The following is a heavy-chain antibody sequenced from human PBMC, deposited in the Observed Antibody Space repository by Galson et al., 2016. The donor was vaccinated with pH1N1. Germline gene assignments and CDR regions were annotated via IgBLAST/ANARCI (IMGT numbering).Heavy chain of an antibody. CDR2: INSKTGRT. V-gene: IGHV1-2*06. D-gene: IGHD1-26*01. Sequence: SVKVSCKASGYTFTEYYIHWVRQAPGQGLEWRGRINSKTGRTDYAQSFQGRVTTTRDTSISAAYMDLNRLSSDDTAVYYCARAPMGSTLYYCDYWGQGTLVTVSS. CDR3: ARAPMGSTLYYCDY. J-gene: IGHJ4*02. CDR1: GYTFTEYY.